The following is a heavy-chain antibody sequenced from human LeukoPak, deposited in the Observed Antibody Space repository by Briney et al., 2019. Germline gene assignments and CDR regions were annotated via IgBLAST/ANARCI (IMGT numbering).Heavy chain of an antibody. D-gene: IGHD5-24*01. Sequence: SVKVSCKASGGTFSSYAISWVRQAPGQGLEWMGGIIPIFGTANYAQKFQGRVSITTDESTSTAYMELSSLRSEDTAVYYCARAQEMATMRGWYFDLWGRGTLVTVSS. V-gene: IGHV1-69*05. CDR2: IIPIFGTA. CDR1: GGTFSSYA. J-gene: IGHJ2*01. CDR3: ARAQEMATMRGWYFDL.